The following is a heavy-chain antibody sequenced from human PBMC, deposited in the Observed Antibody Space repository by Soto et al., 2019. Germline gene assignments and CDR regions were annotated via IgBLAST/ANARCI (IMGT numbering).Heavy chain of an antibody. Sequence: GGSLRLSCAASGFTFSSYGMHWVRQAPGKGLEWVAVISYDGSNKYYADSVKGRFTISRDNSKSTLYLQMNSLRAEDTAVYYCANLLSSSLDYWGQGTLVTVSS. CDR2: ISYDGSNK. CDR1: GFTFSSYG. CDR3: ANLLSSSLDY. J-gene: IGHJ4*02. V-gene: IGHV3-30*18. D-gene: IGHD6-6*01.